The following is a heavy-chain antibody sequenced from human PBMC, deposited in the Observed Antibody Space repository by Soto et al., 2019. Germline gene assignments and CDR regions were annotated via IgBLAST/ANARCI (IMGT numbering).Heavy chain of an antibody. J-gene: IGHJ4*02. V-gene: IGHV1-3*01. CDR2: XNAGTXNT. Sequence: GXSVKXSCKASGYTVTSYEMHGARQAPGQRLEWLARXNAGTXNTKHSKKSQXXVTITTDXXASTPYMELSSLRSEDPAVYYCARDKINGLLDYCGQGTLATASS. CDR1: GYTVTSYE. D-gene: IGHD2-15*01. CDR3: ARDKINGLLDY.